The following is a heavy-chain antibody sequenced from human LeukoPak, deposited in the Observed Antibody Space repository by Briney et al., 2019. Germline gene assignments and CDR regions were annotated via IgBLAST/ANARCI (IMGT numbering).Heavy chain of an antibody. Sequence: ASVKVSCTASGYTFTSYAMNWVRQAPGQGLEWMGWINTNTGNPTYAQGFTGRFVFSLDTSVSTAYLQISSLKAEDTAVYYCARDGALRFLEWPGSWFDPWGQGTLVTVSS. CDR1: GYTFTSYA. D-gene: IGHD3-3*01. J-gene: IGHJ5*02. V-gene: IGHV7-4-1*02. CDR2: INTNTGNP. CDR3: ARDGALRFLEWPGSWFDP.